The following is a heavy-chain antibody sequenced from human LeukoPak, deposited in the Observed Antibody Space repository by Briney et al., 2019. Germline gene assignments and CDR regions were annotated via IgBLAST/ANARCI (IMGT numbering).Heavy chain of an antibody. CDR2: INPNSGGT. CDR1: GYTFTGYY. J-gene: IGHJ3*02. CDR3: ARGVSVLRYFDWSFSAFDI. Sequence: ASVKVSCKASGYTFTGYYMHWVRQAPGQGLEWMGWINPNSGGTNYAQKFQGRVTMTRDTSISTAYMELSRLRSDDTAVYYCARGVSVLRYFDWSFSAFDIWGQGTMVTVSS. D-gene: IGHD3-9*01. V-gene: IGHV1-2*02.